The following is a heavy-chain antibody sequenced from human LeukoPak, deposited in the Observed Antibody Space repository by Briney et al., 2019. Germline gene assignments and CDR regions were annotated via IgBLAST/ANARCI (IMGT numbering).Heavy chain of an antibody. CDR1: GGSISPYY. CDR2: IYCSGST. D-gene: IGHD3-16*01. V-gene: IGHV4-59*08. Sequence: PSETLSLTCTVSGGSISPYYWSWIRQPPGKGLEWIGYIYCSGSTNYNPSLKSRVTISLDTSKNQFSLKLSSVTASDTAVYYCARHTSAWFDSWGQGTLVTVSP. J-gene: IGHJ5*01. CDR3: ARHTSAWFDS.